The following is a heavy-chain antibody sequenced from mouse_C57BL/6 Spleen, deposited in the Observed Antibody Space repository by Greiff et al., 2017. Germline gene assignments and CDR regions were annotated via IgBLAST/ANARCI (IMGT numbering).Heavy chain of an antibody. D-gene: IGHD2-1*01. CDR2: IDPSDSET. V-gene: IGHV1-52*01. J-gene: IGHJ2*01. CDR1: GYTFTSYW. CDR3: ARNYYGNSDFDY. Sequence: QVQLQQPGAELVRPGSSVKLSCKASGYTFTSYWMHWVKQRPIQGLEWIGNIDPSDSETHCNQKFKDKATLTVDKSSSTAYMQLSSLTSEDSAVYYCARNYYGNSDFDYWGQGTTLTVSS.